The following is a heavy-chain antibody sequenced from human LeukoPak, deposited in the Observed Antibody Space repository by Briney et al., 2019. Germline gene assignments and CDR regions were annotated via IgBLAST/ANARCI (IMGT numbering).Heavy chain of an antibody. D-gene: IGHD1-26*01. Sequence: GGSLRLSXAASGFTVSSNYMSWVRQAPGKGLEWVSVIYSGGSTYYADSVKGRFTISRDNSKNTLYLQMNSLRAEDTAVYYCARADFVKWWFDPWGQGTLVTVSS. J-gene: IGHJ5*02. CDR2: IYSGGST. CDR1: GFTVSSNY. CDR3: ARADFVKWWFDP. V-gene: IGHV3-66*02.